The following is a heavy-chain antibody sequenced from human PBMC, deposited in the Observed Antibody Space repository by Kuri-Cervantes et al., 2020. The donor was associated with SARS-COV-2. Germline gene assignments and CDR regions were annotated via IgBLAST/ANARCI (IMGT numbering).Heavy chain of an antibody. CDR3: ARLLRQKYCSGGSCYGWI. J-gene: IGHJ3*02. CDR1: GFTFSSYA. V-gene: IGHV3-23*01. CDR2: ISGSGGST. D-gene: IGHD2-15*01. Sequence: GGSLRLSCAASGFTFSSYAMSWVRQAPGKGLEWVSAISGSGGSTYYADSVKGRFTISRDNSKNTLYLQMNSPRAEDTAVYYCARLLRQKYCSGGSCYGWIWGQGTMVTVSS.